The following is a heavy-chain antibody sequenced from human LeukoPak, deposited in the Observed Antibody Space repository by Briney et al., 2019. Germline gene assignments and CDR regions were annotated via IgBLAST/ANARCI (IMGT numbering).Heavy chain of an antibody. CDR1: GFTFSSYG. CDR3: ARDSVLASGVDV. Sequence: GGSLRLSCAASGFTFSSYGMHWVRQAPGKGLEWVAVIWYDGSNKYYADSVKGRFTISRDNSKNTLYLQMNSLRAEDTAVYYCARDSVLASGVDVWGQGTTVTVSS. D-gene: IGHD2-8*02. CDR2: IWYDGSNK. J-gene: IGHJ6*02. V-gene: IGHV3-33*01.